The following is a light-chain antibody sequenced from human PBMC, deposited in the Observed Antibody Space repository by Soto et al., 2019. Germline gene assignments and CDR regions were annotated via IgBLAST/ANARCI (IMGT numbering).Light chain of an antibody. CDR3: QQANSFPLT. CDR2: TGS. J-gene: IGKJ4*01. CDR1: QGISNW. Sequence: DIQMTQSPSSVSASVGDRVSITCRASQGISNWLAWYQQKPGRAPKLLIYTGSSLQSGVPSRFSGTGSGTDLTLTISSLQPEDVATYYGQQANSFPLTFGGGSKVEIK. V-gene: IGKV1-12*01.